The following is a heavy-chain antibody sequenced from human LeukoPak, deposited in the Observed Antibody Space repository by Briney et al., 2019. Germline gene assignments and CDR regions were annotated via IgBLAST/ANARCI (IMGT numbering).Heavy chain of an antibody. D-gene: IGHD1-26*01. CDR3: ASYSGSYAYYGY. CDR1: PGSISSYY. J-gene: IGHJ4*02. Sequence: SETLSLTCTVSPGSISSYYWSWIRQPAGKGLEWIGRIYPSGSTNYNPSLKSRVTMSVDTSKNQFSLKLSSVTAADTAVYYCASYSGSYAYYGYWGQGTLVTVSS. CDR2: IYPSGST. V-gene: IGHV4-4*07.